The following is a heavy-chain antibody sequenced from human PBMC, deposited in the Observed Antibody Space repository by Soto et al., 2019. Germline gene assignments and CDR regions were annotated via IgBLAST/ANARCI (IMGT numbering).Heavy chain of an antibody. CDR1: GYTFSTYY. V-gene: IGHV1-46*01. CDR2: INPTGGAT. D-gene: IGHD3-3*01. CDR3: ARGGVESIYGMDV. Sequence: QVQLVQSGAEVKKPGASVKVSCTASGYTFSTYYVHWVRQAPGLGLEWMGIINPTGGATTYAQKFQGRVTMTRDTSTSTVYMELSSLRSEDTAVYYCARGGVESIYGMDVWGQGTTVTVSS. J-gene: IGHJ6*02.